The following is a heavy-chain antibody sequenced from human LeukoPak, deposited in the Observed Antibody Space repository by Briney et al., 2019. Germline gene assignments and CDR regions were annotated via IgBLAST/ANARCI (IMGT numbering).Heavy chain of an antibody. Sequence: GGSLTLSCAASGFTFSSYSMNWVRQSPGKGLEWVSSISSSSTYIYYADSVKGRFTISRDNAKKSLYLQVNSLRAEDTAVYYCAREFASYCSSSSCYGLDYWGQGTLVTVSS. CDR3: AREFASYCSSSSCYGLDY. V-gene: IGHV3-21*01. J-gene: IGHJ4*02. D-gene: IGHD2-2*01. CDR1: GFTFSSYS. CDR2: ISSSSTYI.